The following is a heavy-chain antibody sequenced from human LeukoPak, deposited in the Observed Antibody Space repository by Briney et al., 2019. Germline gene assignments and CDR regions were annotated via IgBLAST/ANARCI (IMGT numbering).Heavy chain of an antibody. CDR1: GGSISSSSYY. Sequence: SETLSLTXTVSGGSISSSSYYWSWIRQPPGKGLDWIGSIYYSGSTYYNPSLKSRVTISVDTSKNQFSLKLSSVTAADTAVYYCARHIYVWGSYPDYWGQGTLVTVSS. CDR2: IYYSGST. J-gene: IGHJ4*02. D-gene: IGHD3-16*02. CDR3: ARHIYVWGSYPDY. V-gene: IGHV4-39*01.